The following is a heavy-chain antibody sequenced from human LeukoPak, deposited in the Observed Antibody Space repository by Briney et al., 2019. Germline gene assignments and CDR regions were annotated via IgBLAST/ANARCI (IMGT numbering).Heavy chain of an antibody. D-gene: IGHD2-15*01. Sequence: GGSLRLSCGASGFSFTDYTFNWVRQAPGKGLQWVSSISTSSTLIYYADSVKGRFTVSRDNAKNSLYLQMISLRVDDTAVYYCARESRAAIDYWGQGTLVTVSS. CDR1: GFSFTDYT. CDR3: ARESRAAIDY. V-gene: IGHV3-21*01. CDR2: ISTSSTLI. J-gene: IGHJ4*02.